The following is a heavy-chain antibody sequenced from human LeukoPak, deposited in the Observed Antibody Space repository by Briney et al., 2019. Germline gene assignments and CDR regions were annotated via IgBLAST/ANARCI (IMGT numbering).Heavy chain of an antibody. CDR1: GFTFSSYG. CDR3: ARDGNYGGIYYFDY. J-gene: IGHJ4*02. CDR2: IWYDGSNK. D-gene: IGHD4-23*01. Sequence: GGSLRLSCAASGFTFSSYGMHWVRQAPGKGLEWVAVIWYDGSNKYYADSVKGRFTISRDNSKNTLYLQMNSLRAEDTAVYYCARDGNYGGIYYFDYWGQGTLVTVFS. V-gene: IGHV3-33*01.